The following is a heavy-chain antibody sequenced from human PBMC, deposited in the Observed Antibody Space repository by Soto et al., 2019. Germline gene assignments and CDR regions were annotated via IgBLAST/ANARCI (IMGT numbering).Heavy chain of an antibody. J-gene: IGHJ6*02. CDR2: IDPSDSYI. CDR3: ARLMVPYYYYGPDV. Sequence: GESLKISCKGSGYSFTTYWISWVRQMPGKGLEWMGRIDPSDSYINYSPSFQGHVSISVDKSISTAYLQWSSLKASDTAMYYCARLMVPYYYYGPDVWGQGTTVTVSS. V-gene: IGHV5-10-1*01. CDR1: GYSFTTYW. D-gene: IGHD2-8*01.